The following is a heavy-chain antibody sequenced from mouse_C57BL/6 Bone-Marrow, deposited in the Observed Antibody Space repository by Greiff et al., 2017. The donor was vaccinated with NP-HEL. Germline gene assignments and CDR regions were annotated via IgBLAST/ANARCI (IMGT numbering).Heavy chain of an antibody. V-gene: IGHV3-6*01. CDR1: GYSITSGYY. J-gene: IGHJ4*01. D-gene: IGHD2-4*01. CDR2: ISYDGSN. CDR3: ARGGYDYDDGGYAMDY. Sequence: EVKLQESGPGLVKPSQSLSLPCSVTGYSITSGYYWNWIRQFPGNKLEWMGYISYDGSNNYNPSLKNRISITRDTSKNQFFLKLNSVTTEDTATYYCARGGYDYDDGGYAMDYWGQGTSVTVSS.